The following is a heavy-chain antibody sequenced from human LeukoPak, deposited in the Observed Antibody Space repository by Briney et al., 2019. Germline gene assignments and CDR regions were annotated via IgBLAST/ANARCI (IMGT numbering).Heavy chain of an antibody. Sequence: GGSLRLSCAGSGFTFSSYSMNCVRQAPGKGLEWVSYISSSGTTIYYADSVKGRFTISRDNAENSLYLQMNSLRDEDTAVYYCARESEYYYYDASGYYPGYFHHWGQGTLVTVSS. CDR1: GFTFSSYS. CDR2: ISSSGTTI. V-gene: IGHV3-48*02. J-gene: IGHJ1*01. CDR3: ARESEYYYYDASGYYPGYFHH. D-gene: IGHD3-22*01.